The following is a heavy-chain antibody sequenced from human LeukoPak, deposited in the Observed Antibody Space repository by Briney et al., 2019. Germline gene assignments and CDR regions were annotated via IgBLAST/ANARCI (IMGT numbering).Heavy chain of an antibody. V-gene: IGHV3-53*01. D-gene: IGHD2-21*01. Sequence: GGSLRLSCAASGFTVSSNYMSWVRQAPGKGLEWVSVIYGGDSTDYADSVKGRFTISRDNLKNTLYLQMNSLRAEDTAVYYCARGGSGDIFDIWGQGTMVTVSS. CDR1: GFTVSSNY. J-gene: IGHJ3*02. CDR3: ARGGSGDIFDI. CDR2: IYGGDST.